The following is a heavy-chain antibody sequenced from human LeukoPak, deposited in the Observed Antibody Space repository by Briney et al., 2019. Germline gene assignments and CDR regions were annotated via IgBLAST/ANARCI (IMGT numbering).Heavy chain of an antibody. CDR2: VYYGRSP. CDR3: GRLYSNYIGYSDY. Sequence: SETLSLTCTVSGDSISRSTYYWAWIRQPPGKGLEWIGSVYYGRSPYFNPSLESRATISVDTSKNQFSLKLSSVTAADTAVYYCGRLYSNYIGYSDYWGQGTLVTVSS. CDR1: GDSISRSTYY. D-gene: IGHD4-11*01. J-gene: IGHJ4*02. V-gene: IGHV4-39*01.